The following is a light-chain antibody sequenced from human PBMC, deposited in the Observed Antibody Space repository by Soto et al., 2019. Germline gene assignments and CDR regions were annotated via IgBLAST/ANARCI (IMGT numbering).Light chain of an antibody. J-gene: IGLJ1*01. V-gene: IGLV2-14*03. CDR2: DVS. Sequence: SALTQPASVSGSPGQAITISCTGTNSDVGAYNYVSWFQQHPGKAPKLMVYDVSNRPSGVSNRFSGSKSGNTASLTISGLQAEDEVDYYCSSYTTSSTYVFGDGTKVTVL. CDR3: SSYTTSSTYV. CDR1: NSDVGAYNY.